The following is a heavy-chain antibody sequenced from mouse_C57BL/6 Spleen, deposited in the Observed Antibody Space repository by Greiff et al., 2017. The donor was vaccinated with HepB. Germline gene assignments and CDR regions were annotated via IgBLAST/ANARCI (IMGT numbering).Heavy chain of an antibody. J-gene: IGHJ4*01. CDR3: TRDLDGYLGSYYAMDY. Sequence: EVMLVESGEGLVKPGGSLKLSCAASGFTFSSYAMSWVRQTPEKRLEWVAYISSGGDYIYYADTVKGRFTISRDNARNTLYLQMSSLKSEDTAMYYCTRDLDGYLGSYYAMDYWGQGTSVTVSS. D-gene: IGHD2-3*01. CDR1: GFTFSSYA. V-gene: IGHV5-9-1*02. CDR2: ISSGGDYI.